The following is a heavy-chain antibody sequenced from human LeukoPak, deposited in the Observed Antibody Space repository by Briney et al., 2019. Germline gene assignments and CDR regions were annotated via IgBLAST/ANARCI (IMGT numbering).Heavy chain of an antibody. Sequence: GGSLRLSCAASGFTFSSYAMSWVRQAPGKGLEWVSAISGSGGSTYYADSVKGRFTISRDNSKNTLHLQMNSLRAEDTAVYYCAPPYYYDSSGYFYWGQGTLVTVSS. CDR2: ISGSGGST. J-gene: IGHJ4*02. V-gene: IGHV3-23*01. CDR1: GFTFSSYA. CDR3: APPYYYDSSGYFY. D-gene: IGHD3-22*01.